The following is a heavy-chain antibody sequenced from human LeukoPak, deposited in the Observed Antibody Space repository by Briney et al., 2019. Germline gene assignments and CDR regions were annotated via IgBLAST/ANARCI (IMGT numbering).Heavy chain of an antibody. D-gene: IGHD4-23*01. J-gene: IGHJ3*02. CDR3: ARENGGNSDAFDI. V-gene: IGHV1-69*13. CDR1: GGTFSSYA. Sequence: ASVKVSCKASGGTFSSYAISWVRQAPGQGLEWMGGIIPIFGTANYARKFQGRVTITADESTSTAYMELSSLRSEDTAVYYCARENGGNSDAFDIWGQGTMVTVSS. CDR2: IIPIFGTA.